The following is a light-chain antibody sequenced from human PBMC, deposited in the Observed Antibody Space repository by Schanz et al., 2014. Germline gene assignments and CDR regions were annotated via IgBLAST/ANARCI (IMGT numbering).Light chain of an antibody. CDR3: QHYNGNFPFT. CDR2: DAS. Sequence: DIQLTQSPSTLSASVGDRVTLTCRASQSIDIWLAWYQQKPGKAPKLLINDASRLESGVPSRFSGSGSGTEFALTISSLQPDDFATYYCQHYNGNFPFTFGQGTTLDIK. V-gene: IGKV1-5*01. J-gene: IGKJ2*01. CDR1: QSIDIW.